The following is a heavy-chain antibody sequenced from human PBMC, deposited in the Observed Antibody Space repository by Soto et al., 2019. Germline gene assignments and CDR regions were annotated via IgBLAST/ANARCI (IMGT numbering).Heavy chain of an antibody. CDR2: ISISGNT. V-gene: IGHV4-59*12. J-gene: IGHJ4*02. CDR1: GGSISSDF. Sequence: TLSLTCTVSGGSISSDFWSWIRQPPGKGLEWIGYISISGNTDYSPSLKSRATISADTSRNQFSLRAEDTAIYYCAREFKGDLVVVVAARGSYFDSWGQGTLVTVSS. CDR3: AREFKGDLVVVVAARGSYFDS. D-gene: IGHD2-15*01.